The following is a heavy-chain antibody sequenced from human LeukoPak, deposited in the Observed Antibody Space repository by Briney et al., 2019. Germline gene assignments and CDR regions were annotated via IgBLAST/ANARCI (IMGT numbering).Heavy chain of an antibody. V-gene: IGHV1-69*04. D-gene: IGHD4-17*01. CDR1: GGTFSSYA. J-gene: IGHJ4*02. Sequence: ASVKVSCKASGGTFSSYAINWVRQAPGQGLEWMGTIIPIVNKANYAQNFQGRVTLTTDKSTSTAYMGLSSLRSEDTAVYYCARDPTVTNQYYFDYWGQGTLVTVSS. CDR3: ARDPTVTNQYYFDY. CDR2: IIPIVNKA.